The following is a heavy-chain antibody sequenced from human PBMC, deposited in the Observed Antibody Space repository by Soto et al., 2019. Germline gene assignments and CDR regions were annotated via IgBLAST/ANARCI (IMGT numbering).Heavy chain of an antibody. CDR3: GRMRLISLHHSIPETLIVY. CDR2: IDWNDDK. CDR1: GFSLSTIGLS. Sequence: GSGPTLVNPTQTLTLTCTFSGFSLSTIGLSVSGIRQPPGKALEWRALIDWNDDKYYNTSLETRLAISMDTSKNQVVLIVTALDPVDTATYYCGRMRLISLHHSIPETLIVYWGQGTLVSVSS. J-gene: IGHJ4*02. D-gene: IGHD2-21*01. V-gene: IGHV2-70*01.